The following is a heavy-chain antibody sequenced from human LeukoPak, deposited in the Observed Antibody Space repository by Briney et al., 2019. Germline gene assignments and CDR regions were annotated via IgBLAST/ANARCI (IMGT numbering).Heavy chain of an antibody. V-gene: IGHV4-39*01. D-gene: IGHD3-10*01. CDR3: ARPRSIGEFRDY. CDR2: IYYSGST. J-gene: IGHJ4*02. CDR1: GGSISSSSYY. Sequence: SETLSLTCTVSGGSISSSSYYWGWIRQPPGKGLEWIGSIYYSGSTYYNPSLKSRVTISVDTPKNQFSLKLSSVTAADTAVYYCARPRSIGEFRDYWGQGTLVTVSS.